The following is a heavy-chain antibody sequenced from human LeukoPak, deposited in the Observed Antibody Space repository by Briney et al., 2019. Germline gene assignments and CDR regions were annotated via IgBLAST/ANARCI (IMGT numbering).Heavy chain of an antibody. V-gene: IGHV1-2*02. CDR1: GYTFTGFY. Sequence: GASVKVSCKASGYTFTGFYIHWVRQAPGQGLEWMGWINPNSGGTKYAQRFQGRVTMTRDTSISTAYMELNSLRSDDTAVYYCARSGYGDYVGYWGQGTLVTVSS. CDR3: ARSGYGDYVGY. D-gene: IGHD4-17*01. J-gene: IGHJ4*02. CDR2: INPNSGGT.